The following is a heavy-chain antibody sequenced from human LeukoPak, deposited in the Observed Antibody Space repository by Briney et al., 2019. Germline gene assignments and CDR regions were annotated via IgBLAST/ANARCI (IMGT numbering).Heavy chain of an antibody. Sequence: GESLKISCKGSGYSFTSYWIGWVRQMPGKGLEWMGIIYPGDSDTRYSPPFQGQVTISADKSISTAYLQWSSLKASDTAMYYCARHQGGYYDSSGYYYLGAGPMDYWGQGTLVTVSS. D-gene: IGHD3-22*01. CDR3: ARHQGGYYDSSGYYYLGAGPMDY. V-gene: IGHV5-51*01. CDR1: GYSFTSYW. J-gene: IGHJ4*02. CDR2: IYPGDSDT.